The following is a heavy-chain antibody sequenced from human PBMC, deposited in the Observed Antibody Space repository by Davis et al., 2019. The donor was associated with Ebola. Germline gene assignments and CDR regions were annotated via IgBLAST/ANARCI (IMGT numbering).Heavy chain of an antibody. CDR3: AGDLGIATPRGDDY. V-gene: IGHV1-69*04. J-gene: IGHJ4*02. CDR1: GGTFSSYA. CDR2: IIPILGIA. Sequence: AASVKVSCKASGGTFSSYAISWVRQAPGQGLEWMGRIIPILGIANYAQKFQGRVTITADKSTNTAYMELNSLRSEDTAVYYCAGDLGIATPRGDDYWGQGTLVTVSS. D-gene: IGHD5-24*01.